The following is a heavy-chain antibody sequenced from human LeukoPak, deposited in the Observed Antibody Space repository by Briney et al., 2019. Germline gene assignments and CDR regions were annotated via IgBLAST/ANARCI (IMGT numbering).Heavy chain of an antibody. V-gene: IGHV3-21*01. D-gene: IGHD3-10*01. J-gene: IGHJ6*03. CDR3: ARNPMAYYMDV. CDR2: ISSSSSYI. Sequence: XWVSSISSSSSYIYYADSVKGRFTISRDNAKNSLYLQMNSLRAEDTAVYYCARNPMAYYMDVWGKGTTVTVSS.